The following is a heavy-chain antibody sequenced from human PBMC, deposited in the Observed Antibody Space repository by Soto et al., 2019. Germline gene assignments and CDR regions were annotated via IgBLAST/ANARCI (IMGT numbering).Heavy chain of an antibody. CDR2: IYYSGST. CDR3: ARVWGGAFDI. D-gene: IGHD3-10*01. Sequence: QVQLQESGPGLVKPSETLSLTCTASGGSISSYYWRWIRQPPGKGLEWIGYIYYSGSTNNNPSRTSRVTISVDTSKNQFSLKRSSVTAADTAVYYCARVWGGAFDIWGQGTMVTVSS. CDR1: GGSISSYY. J-gene: IGHJ3*02. V-gene: IGHV4-59*01.